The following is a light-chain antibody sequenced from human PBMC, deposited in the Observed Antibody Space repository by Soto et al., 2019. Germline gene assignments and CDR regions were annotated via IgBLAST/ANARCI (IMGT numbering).Light chain of an antibody. Sequence: QSALTQPASVSGSPGQSITISCTGTSSDVGSYNIVSWYQQHPGKAPKLMIYEVSKRPSGVSNRFSGSKSGNTASLTISGLEDEDEAYYYCCSYAGSVVFGGGTKVTVL. CDR1: SSDVGSYNI. CDR2: EVS. CDR3: CSYAGSVV. J-gene: IGLJ2*01. V-gene: IGLV2-23*02.